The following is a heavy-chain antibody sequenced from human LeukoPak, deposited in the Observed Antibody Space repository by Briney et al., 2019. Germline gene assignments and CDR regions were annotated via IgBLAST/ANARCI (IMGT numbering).Heavy chain of an antibody. Sequence: GGSLRLSCAASGFTFGNSWVHWVRQAPGKGLVWVSLINSDGSTTTYADSVKGRLTISRDNAKNTLSLQMNSLTIEDRAVYSCVVVVEPPDSDGFDVWGQGTMITVSS. CDR1: GFTFGNSW. D-gene: IGHD1-14*01. CDR2: INSDGSTT. CDR3: VVVVEPPDSDGFDV. J-gene: IGHJ3*01. V-gene: IGHV3-74*01.